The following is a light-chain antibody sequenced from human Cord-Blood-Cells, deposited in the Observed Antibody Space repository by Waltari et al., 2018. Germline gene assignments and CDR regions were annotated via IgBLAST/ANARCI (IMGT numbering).Light chain of an antibody. J-gene: IGLJ2*01. CDR1: SSAVAGYNY. CDR3: SSYAGSNNVV. CDR2: EVS. V-gene: IGLV2-8*01. Sequence: QSALTQPPSASGSPGQSVPISCTGTSSAVAGYNYVSWYQQHPGKAPKLMIYEVSKRPSGVPDRFSGSKSGNTASLTVSGLQAEDEADYYCSSYAGSNNVVFGGGTKLTVL.